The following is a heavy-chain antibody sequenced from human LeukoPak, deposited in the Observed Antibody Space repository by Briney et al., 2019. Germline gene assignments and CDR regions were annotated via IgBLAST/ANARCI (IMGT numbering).Heavy chain of an antibody. J-gene: IGHJ3*02. Sequence: GGSLRLSCAASGFTLSSSGMHWVRQAPGKGLEWVTFIQCDGSVKYNVDSVKGRFAVTRDNSKNTLYLQMNSLRAEDTAVYYCTWSHSYAFKIWGQGTMVTVSS. CDR1: GFTLSSSG. CDR2: IQCDGSVK. V-gene: IGHV3-30*02. CDR3: TWSHSYAFKI. D-gene: IGHD3-3*01.